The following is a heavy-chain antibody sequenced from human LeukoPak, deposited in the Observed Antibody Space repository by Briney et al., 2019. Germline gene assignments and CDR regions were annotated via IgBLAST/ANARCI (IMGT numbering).Heavy chain of an antibody. CDR1: GFTFRSYA. CDR3: AKGTAWGLLSCDS. Sequence: GGSLRLSCVASGFTFRSYAMSWVRQAPGKGLEWVLGISGSGGDTYYAGSVKGRFTISRDNSKNTVYVQMNSLRAEDTAVYYCAKGTAWGLLSCDSWGQGIPVTVSS. D-gene: IGHD2-21*01. CDR2: ISGSGGDT. V-gene: IGHV3-23*01. J-gene: IGHJ4*02.